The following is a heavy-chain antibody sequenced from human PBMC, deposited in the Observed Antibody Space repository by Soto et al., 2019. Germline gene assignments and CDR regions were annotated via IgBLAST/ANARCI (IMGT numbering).Heavy chain of an antibody. D-gene: IGHD4-17*01. Sequence: EVQLVESGGGLVQPGGSLRLSCAASGFTVSSNYMSWVRQAPGKGLEWVSVLYSEDITYYTDSVKGRFTTSRDNSKNTLYLQMNSLRVEDTAVYYCARVGEDYGESSGYWGQGTLVTVSS. CDR2: LYSEDIT. CDR3: ARVGEDYGESSGY. V-gene: IGHV3-66*01. CDR1: GFTVSSNY. J-gene: IGHJ4*02.